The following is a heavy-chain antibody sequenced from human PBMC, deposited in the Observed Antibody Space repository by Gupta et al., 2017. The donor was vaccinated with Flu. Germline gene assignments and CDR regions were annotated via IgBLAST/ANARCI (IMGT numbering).Heavy chain of an antibody. D-gene: IGHD3-9*01. CDR1: Y. V-gene: IGHV4-34*01. CDR2: INHSGST. CDR3: ARRYPLRYCDGLPGGFDP. Sequence: YWSWIRQPPGKGLEWIGEINHSGSTNYKPSLKRRGTISVDTSKNQFSLKLSSVTAAETAVYYCARRYPLRYCDGLPGGFDPWGQGTLVTVYS. J-gene: IGHJ5*02.